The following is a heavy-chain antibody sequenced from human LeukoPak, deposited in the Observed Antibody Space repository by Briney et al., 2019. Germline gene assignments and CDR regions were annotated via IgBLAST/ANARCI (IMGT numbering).Heavy chain of an antibody. V-gene: IGHV4-59*08. CDR1: GGSISGYY. J-gene: IGHJ6*03. CDR3: ARRYDSTLYYYYYMDV. CDR2: IYYTGST. D-gene: IGHD3-22*01. Sequence: SETLSLTCTVSGGSISGYYWSWIRQPPGKGLEWIGYIYYTGSTNYNPSPKSRVTISVGTSKNQFSLKLSSVTAVDTAVYYCARRYDSTLYYYYYMDVWGKGTTVTVSS.